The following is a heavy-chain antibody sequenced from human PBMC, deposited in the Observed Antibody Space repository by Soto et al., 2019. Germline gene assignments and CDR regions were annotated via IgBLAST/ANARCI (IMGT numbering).Heavy chain of an antibody. CDR3: ARGQGRSWHPFDF. V-gene: IGHV3-30-3*01. CDR1: AFNFGDYA. CDR2: ISYDGSNK. D-gene: IGHD3-10*01. J-gene: IGHJ4*02. Sequence: GGSLRLSCAASAFNFGDYAMHWVRQAPGKGLEWVAFISYDGSNKYYVDSVKGRFTISRDNSKDTLYLQMNSLRPEDTAVYFCARGQGRSWHPFDFWRQGXLVTVYS.